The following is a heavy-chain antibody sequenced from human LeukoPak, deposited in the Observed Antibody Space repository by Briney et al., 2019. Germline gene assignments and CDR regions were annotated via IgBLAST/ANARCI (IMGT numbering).Heavy chain of an antibody. CDR2: IYYSGST. D-gene: IGHD6-19*01. CDR3: ARYSSGWRSFDI. CDR1: GGSISSYY. Sequence: SETLSLTCTVSGGSISSYYWSWIRQPPGKGLEWIGYIYYSGSTNYNPSLKSRVTISVDTSNIQFSLNLSSVTAADTAVYYCARYSSGWRSFDIWGQGTMVTVSS. J-gene: IGHJ3*02. V-gene: IGHV4-59*01.